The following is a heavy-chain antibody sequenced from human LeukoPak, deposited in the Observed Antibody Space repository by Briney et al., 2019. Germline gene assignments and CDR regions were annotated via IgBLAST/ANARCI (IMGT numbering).Heavy chain of an antibody. Sequence: GASVKVSCKASGGTFSSYAISWVRQAPGQGLEWMGGIIPIFGTANYAQKFQGRVTITADESTSTAYMELSSLRSEDTAVYYCASGKGRSRVGYSYGFYVDAFDIWGQGTMVTVSS. CDR1: GGTFSSYA. J-gene: IGHJ3*02. CDR2: IIPIFGTA. V-gene: IGHV1-69*13. D-gene: IGHD5-18*01. CDR3: ASGKGRSRVGYSYGFYVDAFDI.